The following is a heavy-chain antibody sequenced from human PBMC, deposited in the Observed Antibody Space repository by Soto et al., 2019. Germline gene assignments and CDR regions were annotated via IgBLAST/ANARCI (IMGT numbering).Heavy chain of an antibody. J-gene: IGHJ4*02. CDR3: ARRASGSYYDS. Sequence: EVQLLESGGGVVQPGGSLRLSCAASGFTFSSYAMRWVRQAPVKGLEWVSAISGSGDSTYYADSVKGRFTISRDNSKNTLYLQMNILSAEDTAVYYCARRASGSYYDSWGQGNLVTVSS. CDR2: ISGSGDST. CDR1: GFTFSSYA. D-gene: IGHD1-26*01. V-gene: IGHV3-23*01.